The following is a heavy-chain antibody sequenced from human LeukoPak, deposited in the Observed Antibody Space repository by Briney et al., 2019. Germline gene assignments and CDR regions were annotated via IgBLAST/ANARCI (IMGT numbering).Heavy chain of an antibody. Sequence: GGSLRLSCAASGFTFSSYSMNWVRQAPGKGLEWVSSISSSSSYIYYADSVKGRFTISRDNAKNSLYLQMNSLRAEDTAVYYCARGRQREMATIFSRDYSYYMDVWGKGTTVTVSS. CDR2: ISSSSSYI. D-gene: IGHD5-24*01. CDR3: ARGRQREMATIFSRDYSYYMDV. V-gene: IGHV3-21*01. CDR1: GFTFSSYS. J-gene: IGHJ6*03.